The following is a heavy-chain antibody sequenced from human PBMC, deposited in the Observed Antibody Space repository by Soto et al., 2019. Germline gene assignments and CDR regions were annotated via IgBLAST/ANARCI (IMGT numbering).Heavy chain of an antibody. D-gene: IGHD2-2*02. CDR2: IIPILGIA. Sequence: QVQLVQSGAEVKKPGSSVKVSCKASGGTFRSYTISWVRQAPGQGLEWMGRIIPILGIANYAQKFQGRVTITADKSTSTAYMELSSLRSEDTAVYYCARSDCSSTSCYSNWFDPWGQGSLVTVSS. CDR3: ARSDCSSTSCYSNWFDP. V-gene: IGHV1-69*02. CDR1: GGTFRSYT. J-gene: IGHJ5*02.